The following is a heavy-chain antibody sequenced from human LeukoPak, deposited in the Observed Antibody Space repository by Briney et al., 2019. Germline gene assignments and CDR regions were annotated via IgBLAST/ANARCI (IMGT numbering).Heavy chain of an antibody. V-gene: IGHV4-59*12. CDR2: IYYSGST. Sequence: SETLSLTCTVSGGSISSYYWSWIRQPPGKGLEWIGYIYYSGSTYYNPSLKSRVTISVDTSKNQFSLKLSSVTAADTAVYYCASFRLQGFDYWGQGTLVTVSS. J-gene: IGHJ4*02. CDR3: ASFRLQGFDY. CDR1: GGSISSYY. D-gene: IGHD5-24*01.